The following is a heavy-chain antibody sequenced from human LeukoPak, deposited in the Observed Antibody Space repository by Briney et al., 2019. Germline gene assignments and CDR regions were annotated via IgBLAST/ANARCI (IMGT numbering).Heavy chain of an antibody. CDR3: ARRYCANGVCPNDY. Sequence: SETLSLTCTVSGGSITSYHWSWIRQPPGKGLEWIGRIYTSGSTNYNPSLKSRVTISIDTSKNQFSLRLSSVTAADTAVYYCARRYCANGVCPNDYWGPGTLVTVSS. V-gene: IGHV4-4*07. D-gene: IGHD2-8*01. CDR2: IYTSGST. J-gene: IGHJ4*02. CDR1: GGSITSYH.